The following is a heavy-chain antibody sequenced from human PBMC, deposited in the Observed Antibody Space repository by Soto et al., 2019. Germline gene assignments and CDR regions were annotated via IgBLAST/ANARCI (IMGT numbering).Heavy chain of an antibody. D-gene: IGHD2-2*01. V-gene: IGHV1-69*01. CDR3: TKDIVRFGDTSHNWFDP. J-gene: IGHJ5*02. CDR1: GGSFNRHT. Sequence: QVQLVQSGAEVRKPGSSVRVSCKASGGSFNRHTISWVRQAPGQGLEWMGGIIPIFGTANHAQKFQGRVTIIADESTSTVYMELSSLRSDDTAIYYCTKDIVRFGDTSHNWFDPWGQGTLVTVSS. CDR2: IIPIFGTA.